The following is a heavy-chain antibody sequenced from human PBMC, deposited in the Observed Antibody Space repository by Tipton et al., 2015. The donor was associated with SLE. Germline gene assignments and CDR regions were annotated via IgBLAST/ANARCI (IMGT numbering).Heavy chain of an antibody. V-gene: IGHV3-30*04. CDR1: GFTFSIYA. CDR2: MSYDGSNK. Sequence: SLRLSCGASGFTFSIYAMHWVRQAPGKGLEWVAVMSYDGSNKYYADSVKGRFTVSRDNSKNTLYLQMNSLRGEDTAVYYCAREIIAVAGTDAFDIWGQGTMVTVSS. J-gene: IGHJ3*02. CDR3: AREIIAVAGTDAFDI. D-gene: IGHD6-19*01.